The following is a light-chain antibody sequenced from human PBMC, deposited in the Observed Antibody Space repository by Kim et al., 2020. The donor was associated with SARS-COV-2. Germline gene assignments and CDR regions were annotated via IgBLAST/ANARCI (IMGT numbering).Light chain of an antibody. J-gene: IGKJ4*01. CDR3: LQCIELPLT. Sequence: PASMSCRSTQSLLHTDGKTCLYWYLQKPGQPPQALIYEVSNRFPGVPDRFSGSGSGTYFTMEISRVEADDVGIYYCLQCIELPLTFGGGTKVDIK. V-gene: IGKV2D-29*01. CDR1: QSLLHTDGKTC. CDR2: EVS.